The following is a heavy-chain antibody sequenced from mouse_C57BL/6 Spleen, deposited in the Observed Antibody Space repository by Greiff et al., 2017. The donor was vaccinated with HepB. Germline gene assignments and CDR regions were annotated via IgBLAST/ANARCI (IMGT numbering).Heavy chain of an antibody. Sequence: VQLQQSGPELVKPGASVKISCKAFGYAFSSSWMNWVKQRPGKGLEWIGRIYPGDGDTNYNGKFKGKATLTADKSSSTAYMQLSSLTSEDSAVYFCARSGMVTTAMDYWGQGTSVTVSS. CDR1: GYAFSSSW. J-gene: IGHJ4*01. V-gene: IGHV1-82*01. D-gene: IGHD2-2*01. CDR2: IYPGDGDT. CDR3: ARSGMVTTAMDY.